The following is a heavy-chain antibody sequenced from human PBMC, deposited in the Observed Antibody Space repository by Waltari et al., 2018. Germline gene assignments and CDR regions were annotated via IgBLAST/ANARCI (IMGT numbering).Heavy chain of an antibody. V-gene: IGHV3-30-3*01. CDR1: GVTFRSSA. D-gene: IGHD3-10*01. J-gene: IGHJ4*02. Sequence: QVQLVESGGGGVERGRALGLSCAASGVTFRSSAMHWVRQAPGKGLEGVAVISYDGSNKYYADSVKGRFTISRDNSKNTLYLQMNSLRAEDTAVYYCAREVGWGQGTLVTVSS. CDR2: ISYDGSNK. CDR3: AREVG.